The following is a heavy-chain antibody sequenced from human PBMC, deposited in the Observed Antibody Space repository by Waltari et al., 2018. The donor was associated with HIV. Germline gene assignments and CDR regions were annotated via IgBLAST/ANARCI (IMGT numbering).Heavy chain of an antibody. Sequence: QVQLVQSGAEVKKPGASVKVSCKTSGYNFTAYNIHWVRQAPGQGVEWMGWINPNSGGTSYAQKVHGRVTMTRDTSISTAYMEVTRLRSDDTAVYYCAREFKWDIGSPRRTAWFDPWGQGTPVTVSS. CDR2: INPNSGGT. D-gene: IGHD2-15*01. CDR3: AREFKWDIGSPRRTAWFDP. CDR1: GYNFTAYN. V-gene: IGHV1-2*02. J-gene: IGHJ5*02.